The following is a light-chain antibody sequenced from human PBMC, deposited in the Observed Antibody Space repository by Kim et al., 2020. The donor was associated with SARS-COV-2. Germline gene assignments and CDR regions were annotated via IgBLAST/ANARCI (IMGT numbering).Light chain of an antibody. J-gene: IGLJ3*02. V-gene: IGLV1-44*01. CDR3: AAWDDSLKGPV. CDR1: RSNIGSNT. Sequence: QSALTQPPSASGTPGQRVTISCSGSRSNIGSNTVTWYQQLPGTAPQLLIYSNVQRPSGVPDRFSGSKSGSSASLAISGLQSEDEADYYCAAWDDSLKGPVFGGGTQLTVL. CDR2: SNV.